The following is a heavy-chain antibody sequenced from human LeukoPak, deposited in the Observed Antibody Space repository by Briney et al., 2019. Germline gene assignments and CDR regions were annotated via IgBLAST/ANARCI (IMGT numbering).Heavy chain of an antibody. CDR2: INPNSGNR. CDR1: GYTFTSLD. V-gene: IGHV1-8*03. CDR3: ARVDGSPDY. Sequence: ASVKVSCKTSGYTFTSLDINWVRQATGQGLEWMGWINPNSGNRGYAQQFQGRVTIRTAYMELTNLRSEDTAVYYCARVDGSPDYWGQGTLVTVSS. D-gene: IGHD2-15*01. J-gene: IGHJ4*02.